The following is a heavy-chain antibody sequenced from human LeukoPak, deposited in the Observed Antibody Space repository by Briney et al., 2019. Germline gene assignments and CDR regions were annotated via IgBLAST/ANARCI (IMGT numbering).Heavy chain of an antibody. D-gene: IGHD5-12*01. J-gene: IGHJ6*03. CDR3: ARDPGSPYYYYMDV. Sequence: GGSLRLSCAASGFTFRTYSMHWVRQAPGKGLEWVSSISRSSSDIYYADPVKGRFTISRDTAKNSLFLQMNSQRAEDTAIYYCARDPGSPYYYYMDVWGKGITVTVSS. CDR1: GFTFRTYS. CDR2: ISRSSSDI. V-gene: IGHV3-21*01.